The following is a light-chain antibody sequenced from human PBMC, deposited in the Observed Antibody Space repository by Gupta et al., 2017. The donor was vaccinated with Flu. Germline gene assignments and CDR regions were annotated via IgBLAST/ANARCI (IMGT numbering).Light chain of an antibody. CDR3: QQYDNYPWT. Sequence: DIQMTQSPSTLSASVGVRVTITCRATQSISNWLAWYQQKPGKAPKLLIYKASSLESGVPSRFSGSGSGTEFTLTISSLQPDDFATYYCQQYDNYPWTFGQGTKVEIK. CDR2: KAS. J-gene: IGKJ1*01. V-gene: IGKV1-5*03. CDR1: QSISNW.